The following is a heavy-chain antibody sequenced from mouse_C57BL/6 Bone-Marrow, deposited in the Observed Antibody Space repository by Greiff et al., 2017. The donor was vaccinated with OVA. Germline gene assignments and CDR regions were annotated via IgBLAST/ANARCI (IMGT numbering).Heavy chain of an antibody. CDR2: INPSSGYT. CDR3: ARVGYQYYYAMDY. J-gene: IGHJ4*01. V-gene: IGHV1-7*01. D-gene: IGHD2-14*01. CDR1: GYTFTSYW. Sequence: QVQLQQSGAELAKPGASVKLSCKASGYTFTSYWMHWVKQRPGQGLEWIGYINPSSGYTKYNQKFKDKATLTADKSSSTAYMQLSSLTYEDYAVYYCARVGYQYYYAMDYWGQGTSVTVSS.